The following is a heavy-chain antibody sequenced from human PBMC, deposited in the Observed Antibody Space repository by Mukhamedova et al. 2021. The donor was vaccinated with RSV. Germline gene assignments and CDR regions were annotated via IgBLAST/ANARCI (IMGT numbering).Heavy chain of an antibody. V-gene: IGHV1-8*01. J-gene: IGHJ6*03. Sequence: GQGLEWMGWMNPNSGNTGYAQKFQGRVTMTRNTSISTAYMELSSLRSEDTAVYYCARGGTGTPPFYYYYMDVLGQGTTVTVSS. D-gene: IGHD1-1*01. CDR3: ARGGTGTPPFYYYYMDV. CDR2: MNPNSGNT.